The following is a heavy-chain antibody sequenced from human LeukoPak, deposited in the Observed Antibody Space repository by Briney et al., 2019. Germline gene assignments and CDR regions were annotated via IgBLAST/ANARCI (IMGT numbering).Heavy chain of an antibody. V-gene: IGHV3-23*01. D-gene: IGHD2-21*02. J-gene: IGHJ4*02. CDR1: GFTFSSYS. CDR3: AKDFGDSTPYYFDY. CDR2: ISGSGGST. Sequence: PGGSLRLSCAASGFTFSSYSMNWVRQAPGKGLEWVSAISGSGGSTYYADSVKGRFTISRDNSKNTLYLQMNSLRAEDTAVYYCAKDFGDSTPYYFDYWGQGTLVTVSS.